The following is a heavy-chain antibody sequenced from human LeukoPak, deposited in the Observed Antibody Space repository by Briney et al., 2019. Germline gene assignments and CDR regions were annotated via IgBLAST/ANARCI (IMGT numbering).Heavy chain of an antibody. Sequence: PSETLSLTCTVSGGSISSYYWSWLRQPPGKGLEWIGYIYYSGSTDYNPSLKSRVTISVDTSKNQFSLKLSSVTAADTAVYYCARREANNYYGSGSYLYWGQGTLVTVSS. CDR2: IYYSGST. CDR1: GGSISSYY. V-gene: IGHV4-59*08. J-gene: IGHJ4*02. CDR3: ARREANNYYGSGSYLY. D-gene: IGHD3-10*01.